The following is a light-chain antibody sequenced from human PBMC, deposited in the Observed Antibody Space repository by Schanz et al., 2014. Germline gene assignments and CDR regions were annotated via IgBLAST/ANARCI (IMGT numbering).Light chain of an antibody. Sequence: QSALTQPASVSGSPGQSITISCTGTSSDVGSYNLVSWYQQHPGKAPKVILYEGIKRPSGVSNRFSGSKSGNTASLTISGLQAEDEADYYCSSYTSSSTVFGGGTKLTVL. J-gene: IGLJ3*02. CDR2: EGI. CDR1: SSDVGSYNL. V-gene: IGLV2-14*02. CDR3: SSYTSSSTV.